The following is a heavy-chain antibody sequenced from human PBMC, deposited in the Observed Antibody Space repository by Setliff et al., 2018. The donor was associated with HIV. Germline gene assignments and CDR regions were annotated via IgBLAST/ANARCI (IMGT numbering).Heavy chain of an antibody. D-gene: IGHD6-19*01. J-gene: IGHJ4*02. CDR1: GDSISRSRYY. CDR3: ARGLGGWAVTFDY. CDR2: FYYSGST. V-gene: IGHV4-39*07. Sequence: PSETLSLTCVVSGDSISRSRYYWGWIRQPPGKGLEWIGSFYYSGSTNYNPSLKSRVTISVDKSQNQFSLKLNSVTAADTAVYYCARGLGGWAVTFDYWSRGTLVTV.